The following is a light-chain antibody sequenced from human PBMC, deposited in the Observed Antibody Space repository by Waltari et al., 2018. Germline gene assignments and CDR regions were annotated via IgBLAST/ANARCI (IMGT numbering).Light chain of an antibody. CDR1: SGSIASNY. Sequence: NFMLTQPLSVSESPGKTVTISCTRSSGSIASNYVQWFQQRPGSAPSTVIYEDYQRTSGVPYRCSCSFYTSSNSAALTISGLKTEDEADYYCQSYDRTAQRVFGGGTKLTVL. CDR2: EDY. CDR3: QSYDRTAQRV. J-gene: IGLJ3*02. V-gene: IGLV6-57*04.